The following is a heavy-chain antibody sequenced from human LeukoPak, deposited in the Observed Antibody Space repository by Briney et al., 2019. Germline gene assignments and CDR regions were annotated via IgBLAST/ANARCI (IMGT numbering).Heavy chain of an antibody. J-gene: IGHJ4*02. V-gene: IGHV1-2*02. CDR1: GYTFTGYY. CDR3: FLVYDFWSGSPEKIDY. CDR2: ISAYNGNT. D-gene: IGHD3-3*01. Sequence: ASVKVSCKASGYTFTGYYMHWVRQAPGQGLEWMGWISAYNGNTNYAQKLQGRVTMTRNTSISTAYMELSSLRSEDTAVYYCFLVYDFWSGSPEKIDYWGQGTLVTVSS.